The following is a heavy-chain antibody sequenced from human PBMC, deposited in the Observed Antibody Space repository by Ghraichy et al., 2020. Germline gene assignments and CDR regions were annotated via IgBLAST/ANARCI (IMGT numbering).Heavy chain of an antibody. Sequence: HWGWSRQPPGKGLEWIGSIYYSGSTYYNPSLKSRVTMSVDTSKNQFSLKLSSVTAADTAVYYCARGDFRGFDIWGQGTMVTVSS. CDR3: ARGDFRGFDI. CDR1: H. CDR2: IYYSGST. V-gene: IGHV4-39*01. D-gene: IGHD2-21*02. J-gene: IGHJ3*02.